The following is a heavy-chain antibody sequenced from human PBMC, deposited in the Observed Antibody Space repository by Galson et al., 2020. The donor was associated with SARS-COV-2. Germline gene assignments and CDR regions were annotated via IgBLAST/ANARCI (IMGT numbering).Heavy chain of an antibody. J-gene: IGHJ5*02. Sequence: ASVKVSCKVSGYTLTELSMHWVRQAPGKGLEWMGGFDPEDGETIYAQKFQGRVTMTEDTSTDTAYMELSSLRSEDTAVYYCATHWAYCSSTSCYRWFDPWGQGTLVTVSS. V-gene: IGHV1-24*01. D-gene: IGHD2-2*01. CDR1: GYTLTELS. CDR2: FDPEDGET. CDR3: ATHWAYCSSTSCYRWFDP.